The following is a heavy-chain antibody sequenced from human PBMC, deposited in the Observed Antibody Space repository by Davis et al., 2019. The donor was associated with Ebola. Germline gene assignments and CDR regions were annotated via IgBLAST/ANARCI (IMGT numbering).Heavy chain of an antibody. CDR2: IYYSGST. Sequence: SETLSLTCAVSGGSISSGGYSWSWIRQPPGKGLEWIGYIYYSGSTYYNPSLKSRVTISVDTSKNQFSLKLSSVTAADTAVYYCARDRGGSDSGNYYYYYGMDVWGKGTTVTVSS. J-gene: IGHJ6*04. D-gene: IGHD3-10*01. CDR3: ARDRGGSDSGNYYYYYGMDV. CDR1: GGSISSGGYS. V-gene: IGHV4-30-4*07.